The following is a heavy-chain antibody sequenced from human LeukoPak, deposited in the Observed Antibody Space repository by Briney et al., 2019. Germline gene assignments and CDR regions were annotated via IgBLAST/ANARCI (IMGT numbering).Heavy chain of an antibody. CDR3: ARVLTYRRTSVSAFEI. CDR2: IYYSGTT. J-gene: IGHJ3*02. Sequence: SETLSLTCTVSGGSITNYYLSWIRQPPGQGLEWIGYIYYSGTTYDNPSLKSRVTISRDTSKNQFSLKLSSVTAADTAVYYCARVLTYRRTSVSAFEIWGEGTMVTVSS. D-gene: IGHD3-16*01. CDR1: GGSITNYY. V-gene: IGHV4-59*01.